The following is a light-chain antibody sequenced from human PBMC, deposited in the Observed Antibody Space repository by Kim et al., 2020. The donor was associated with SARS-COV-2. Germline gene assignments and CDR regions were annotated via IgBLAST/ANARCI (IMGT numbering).Light chain of an antibody. CDR3: HQYGSSPRT. CDR2: GAS. V-gene: IGKV3-20*01. CDR1: QSVSISY. Sequence: EIVLTQSPGTLSLSPGERAALSCRASQSVSISYIAWYQQKPGQAPRLLIYGASSRATGIPDRFSGSGSGTDFSLTISRLEPEDFAVYYCHQYGSSPRTFGQGTKVDIK. J-gene: IGKJ1*01.